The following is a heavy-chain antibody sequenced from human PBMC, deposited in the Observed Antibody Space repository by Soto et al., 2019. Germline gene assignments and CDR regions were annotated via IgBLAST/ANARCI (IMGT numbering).Heavy chain of an antibody. CDR2: IYHSGST. CDR1: GGSVSSGGYS. D-gene: IGHD7-27*01. J-gene: IGHJ4*02. Sequence: SETLSLTCAVSGGSVSSGGYSWSWIRQPPGKGLEWIGYIYHSGSTYYNPSLKSRVTISVDRSKNQFSLKLSSVTAADTAVYYCASYNWGSLYYFDYWGQGTLVTVSS. V-gene: IGHV4-30-2*01. CDR3: ASYNWGSLYYFDY.